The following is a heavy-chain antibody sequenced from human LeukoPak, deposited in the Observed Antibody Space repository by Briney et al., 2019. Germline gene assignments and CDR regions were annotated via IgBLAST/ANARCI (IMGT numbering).Heavy chain of an antibody. CDR3: ARGRQDVTMIVVVMTAVSYYLDV. J-gene: IGHJ6*03. Sequence: SETLSLTCAVYGGSFSGYYWTWIRQTPGKGQEWIGEMNPSGSTNYNPSLKSRVTISVDTSKNQFSLKLSSVTAADTAVYYCARGRQDVTMIVVVMTAVSYYLDVWGKGTTVTVS. CDR1: GGSFSGYY. D-gene: IGHD3-22*01. V-gene: IGHV4-34*01. CDR2: MNPSGST.